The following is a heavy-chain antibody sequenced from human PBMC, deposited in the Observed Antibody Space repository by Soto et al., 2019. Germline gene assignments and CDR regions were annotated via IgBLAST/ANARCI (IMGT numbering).Heavy chain of an antibody. J-gene: IGHJ5*02. CDR2: IIPIAAIA. Sequence: QVQLVQSGAEVKKPGSSVKVSCKASGGTFSRYTINWVRQAPGQGLEWRGRIIPIAAIANYTQKFQGRVTITVDKSSTTAYMELSSLRSDDTAVYYCASGSTIVRGAPSWFDPWGQGTLVTVSS. D-gene: IGHD3-10*01. V-gene: IGHV1-69*02. CDR3: ASGSTIVRGAPSWFDP. CDR1: GGTFSRYT.